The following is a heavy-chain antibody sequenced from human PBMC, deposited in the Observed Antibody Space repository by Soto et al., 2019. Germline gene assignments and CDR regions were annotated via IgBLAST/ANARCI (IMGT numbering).Heavy chain of an antibody. V-gene: IGHV3-23*01. CDR3: AKDWYFGSTIFGLMFDY. CDR1: GFTFSSYA. D-gene: IGHD3-3*01. CDR2: ISGSGGST. Sequence: EVQVLESGGGLAQPGGSLRLSCAASGFTFSSYAMSWVRQAPGKGLEWVSAISGSGGSTNYADSVKGRFTISRDNSKNALYLQMNSLRAEDTVVYYCAKDWYFGSTIFGLMFDYWGHGTLVTVSS. J-gene: IGHJ4*01.